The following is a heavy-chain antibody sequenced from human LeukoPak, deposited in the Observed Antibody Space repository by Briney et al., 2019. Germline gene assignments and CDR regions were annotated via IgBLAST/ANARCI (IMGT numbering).Heavy chain of an antibody. V-gene: IGHV3-53*01. CDR3: ASLLCAETRWNY. CDR2: MYTGGTT. CDR1: GFSVSGTH. Sequence: PGGSLRLSCAASGFSVSGTHMSWVRQAPGKGLEWVSAMYTGGTTYYADSVQGRFTIYRDNSKNTLYLQMNSLRAEDTAVYYCASLLCAETRWNYWGQGILVTVSS. J-gene: IGHJ4*02. D-gene: IGHD2-15*01.